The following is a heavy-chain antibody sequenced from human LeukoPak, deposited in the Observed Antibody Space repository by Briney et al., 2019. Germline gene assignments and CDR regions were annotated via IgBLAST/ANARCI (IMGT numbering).Heavy chain of an antibody. Sequence: PGGSLRLSCAASGFTVCSNYMSWVRQAPGKGLEWVSVIYSGGSTYYADSVKGRFTISRDNSKNTLYLQMNSLRAEDTAVYYCARDTAMVGHAFDIWGQGTMVTVSS. D-gene: IGHD5-18*01. J-gene: IGHJ3*02. CDR1: GFTVCSNY. CDR2: IYSGGST. CDR3: ARDTAMVGHAFDI. V-gene: IGHV3-53*01.